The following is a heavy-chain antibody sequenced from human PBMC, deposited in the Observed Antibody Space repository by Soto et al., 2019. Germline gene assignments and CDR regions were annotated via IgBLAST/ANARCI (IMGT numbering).Heavy chain of an antibody. Sequence: GGSLRLSCAASGFSFSTSTMNWVRQAPGKGLEWVSYISSGSTTIYYADSVKGRFTISRDNGKNSLYLQMNSLRAEDTAVYYCARDFYGDYGWFDPWGQGTLVTVSS. J-gene: IGHJ5*02. CDR1: GFSFSTST. CDR2: ISSGSTTI. CDR3: ARDFYGDYGWFDP. D-gene: IGHD4-17*01. V-gene: IGHV3-48*01.